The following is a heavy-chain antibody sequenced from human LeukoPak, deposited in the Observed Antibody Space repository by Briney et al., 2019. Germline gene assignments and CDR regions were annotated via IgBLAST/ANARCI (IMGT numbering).Heavy chain of an antibody. J-gene: IGHJ5*02. CDR2: IYYSGST. D-gene: IGHD3-22*01. CDR1: DYSISSGYY. V-gene: IGHV4-38-2*02. CDR3: ARSPVTYYYDSSGYYRRWFDP. Sequence: SETLSLTCTVSDYSISSGYYWGWIRQPPGKGLEWIGSIYYSGSTYYNPSLKSRVTISVDTSKNQFSLKLSSVTAADTAVYYCARSPVTYYYDSSGYYRRWFDPWGQGTLVTVSS.